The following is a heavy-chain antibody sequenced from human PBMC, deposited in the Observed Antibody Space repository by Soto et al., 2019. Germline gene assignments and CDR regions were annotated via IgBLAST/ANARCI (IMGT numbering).Heavy chain of an antibody. CDR3: ARTYGSGDYFLPFEY. Sequence: QVQLLQSGAEVKQPGASVKVSCKASGYMFNTYGIPWVRQAPGQGLEWMGWISVYNGNIDYAQKFEGRVTMTIDTSTSTAYMELKSLTSDDTAVYYCARTYGSGDYFLPFEYWGQGTPVSVSS. CDR1: GYMFNTYG. CDR2: ISVYNGNI. V-gene: IGHV1-18*01. D-gene: IGHD3-10*01. J-gene: IGHJ4*02.